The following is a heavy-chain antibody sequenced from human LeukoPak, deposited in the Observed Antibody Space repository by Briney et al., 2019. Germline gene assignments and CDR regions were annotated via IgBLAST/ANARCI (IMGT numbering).Heavy chain of an antibody. CDR3: ARERERGYSGYVFDY. D-gene: IGHD5-12*01. J-gene: IGHJ4*02. CDR2: IIPIFGTA. V-gene: IGHV1-69*01. CDR1: GGTFSSYA. Sequence: SVKVSCKASGGTFSSYAISWVRQAPGQGLEWMGGIIPIFGTANYAQKFQGRVTITADESTGTAYMELSSLRSEDTAVYYCARERERGYSGYVFDYWGQGTLVTVSS.